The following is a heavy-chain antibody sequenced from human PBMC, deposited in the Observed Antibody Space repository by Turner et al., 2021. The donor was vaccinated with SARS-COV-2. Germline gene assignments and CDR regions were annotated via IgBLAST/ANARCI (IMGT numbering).Heavy chain of an antibody. Sequence: QLELAEPGGGGVQSGRSLRHFRVGPGFTFSSYGLHWVRQAPGKGLEWMAVIKYNGSNNYYADSVKGGFTISKTNSNNTLYLQMNGLGAENAAVYCCARTAYYDSSGAFDYWGQGTLVTVSS. CDR3: ARTAYYDSSGAFDY. D-gene: IGHD3-22*01. V-gene: IGHV3-30*12. CDR1: GFTFSSYG. CDR2: IKYNGSNN. J-gene: IGHJ4*02.